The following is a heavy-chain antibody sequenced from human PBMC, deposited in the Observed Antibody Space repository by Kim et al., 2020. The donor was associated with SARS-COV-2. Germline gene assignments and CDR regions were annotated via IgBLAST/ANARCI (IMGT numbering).Heavy chain of an antibody. V-gene: IGHV3-33*01. D-gene: IGHD2-15*01. J-gene: IGHJ5*02. CDR1: GFIFSNSG. CDR2: IWYDGSRK. CDR3: VRGGSKSGWSFDP. Sequence: GGSLRLSCAASGFIFSNSGMHWVRQAPGQGLEWVAVIWYDGSRKYYADSVKGRFTISRDNSKNTLFLEMNSLRAEDTAMYYCVRGGSKSGWSFDPWGQGTLVTVSS.